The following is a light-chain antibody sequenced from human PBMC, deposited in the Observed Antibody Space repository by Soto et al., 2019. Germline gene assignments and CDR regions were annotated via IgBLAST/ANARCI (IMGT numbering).Light chain of an antibody. J-gene: IGLJ3*02. CDR1: NSNIGSHYD. CDR3: QSYDSGLSGVV. Sequence: QSVLTQPPSVSGAPGQRVTISCTGTNSNIGSHYDVHWYQQLPGKAPELLIYGVINRRSGVPDRFSGSKSGTSASLAITGVQPEDEGDYYCQSYDSGLSGVVFGGGTKLTVL. CDR2: GVI. V-gene: IGLV1-40*01.